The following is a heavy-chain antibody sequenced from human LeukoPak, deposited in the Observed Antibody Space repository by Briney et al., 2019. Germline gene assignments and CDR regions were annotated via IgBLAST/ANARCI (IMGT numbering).Heavy chain of an antibody. CDR1: GFTFSTYS. V-gene: IGHV4-34*01. CDR2: INHSGYT. D-gene: IGHD4-17*01. J-gene: IGHJ4*02. CDR3: TRMTTGHDY. Sequence: PGGSLRLSCTASGFTFSTYSMNWVRQAPGKGLEWIGEINHSGYTNDSPSLKSRVTLSIDTSRKQSSLNLRSVTVADSGIYYCTRMTTGHDYWGQGTLVTVSS.